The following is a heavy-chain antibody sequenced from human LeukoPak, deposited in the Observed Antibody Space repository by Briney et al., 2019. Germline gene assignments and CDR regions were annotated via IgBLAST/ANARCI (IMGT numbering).Heavy chain of an antibody. CDR2: FRAYNGNT. J-gene: IGHJ4*02. CDR3: ARGGRYGGNTGLDY. V-gene: IGHV1-18*01. D-gene: IGHD4-23*01. Sequence: ASVKLPRKASRYSLTSYAITCVRQPPGQGPEWIGWFRAYNGNTYYAQQLQGRVTMATDTSTSTVYMELRSLRSDDTAVYYCARGGRYGGNTGLDYWGQGPLVTVSS. CDR1: RYSLTSYA.